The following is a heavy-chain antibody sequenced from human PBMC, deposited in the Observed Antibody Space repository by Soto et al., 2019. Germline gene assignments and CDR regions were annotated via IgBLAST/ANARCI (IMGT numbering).Heavy chain of an antibody. CDR1: GGSISSSNW. CDR3: ARRIGVGATPLGYYYYGMDV. J-gene: IGHJ6*02. CDR2: IYHSGST. Sequence: QVQLQESGPGLVKPSGTLSLTCAVSGGSISSSNWWSWVRQPPGKGLEWIGEIYHSGSTNYNPSLKSRVTISVDKSKNQFSLKLSSVTAADTAVYYCARRIGVGATPLGYYYYGMDVWGQGTTVTVSS. D-gene: IGHD1-26*01. V-gene: IGHV4-4*02.